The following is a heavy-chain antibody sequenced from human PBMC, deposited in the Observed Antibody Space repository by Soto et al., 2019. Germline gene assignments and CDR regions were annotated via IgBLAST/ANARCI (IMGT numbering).Heavy chain of an antibody. D-gene: IGHD2-15*01. CDR2: IWYDGSNK. J-gene: IGHJ5*02. CDR1: VFTFSSYG. Sequence: GGSLRLFCAASVFTFSSYGMHWVRQAPGKGLEWVAVIWYDGSNKYYADSVKGRFTISRDNSKNTLYLQMNSLRAEDTAVYYCARDLGHCSGGSCYHWFDPWRQGPLFTVPS. CDR3: ARDLGHCSGGSCYHWFDP. V-gene: IGHV3-33*01.